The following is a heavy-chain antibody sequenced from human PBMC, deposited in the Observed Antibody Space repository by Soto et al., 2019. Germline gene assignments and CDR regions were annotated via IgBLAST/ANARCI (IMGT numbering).Heavy chain of an antibody. V-gene: IGHV3-30*18. CDR1: GFTFSSYG. Sequence: QVQLVESGGGVVQPGRSLRLSCAASGFTFSSYGMHWVRQAPGKGLEWVAVISYDGSNKYYADSVKGRFTISRDNSKNTLYLHMNSLRAEDTAVYYCAQETVGVGWLVPWSDPWGQRTLVNVSS. J-gene: IGHJ5*02. D-gene: IGHD6-19*01. CDR3: AQETVGVGWLVPWSDP. CDR2: ISYDGSNK.